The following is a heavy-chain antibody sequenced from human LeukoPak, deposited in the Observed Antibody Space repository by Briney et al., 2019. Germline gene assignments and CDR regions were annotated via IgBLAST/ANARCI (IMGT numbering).Heavy chain of an antibody. V-gene: IGHV3-48*01. Sequence: GGSLRLSCAVSGFTFDSYSMNWVRQAPGKGLEWISYISSGGSTIYYADSVKGRFTISRDNAKNSLYLQMNSLRAEDTAVYYCAREVGDSGDYWGQGTLVTVSS. D-gene: IGHD2-21*01. CDR2: ISSGGSTI. J-gene: IGHJ4*02. CDR3: AREVGDSGDY. CDR1: GFTFDSYS.